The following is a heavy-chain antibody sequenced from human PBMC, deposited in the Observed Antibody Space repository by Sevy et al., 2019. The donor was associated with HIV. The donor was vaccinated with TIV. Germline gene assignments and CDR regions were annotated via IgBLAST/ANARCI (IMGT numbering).Heavy chain of an antibody. D-gene: IGHD5-12*01. Sequence: GGSLRLSCAASGFTFSSYAMHWVRQAPGKGLEWVSGLSASGGTTYYADSVKGRFTISRDNSKNTLYLQMNSLRAEDTAVYYCAKDSYGGYGGGVFDYWGQGTLVTVSS. CDR2: LSASGGTT. V-gene: IGHV3-23*01. J-gene: IGHJ4*02. CDR1: GFTFSSYA. CDR3: AKDSYGGYGGGVFDY.